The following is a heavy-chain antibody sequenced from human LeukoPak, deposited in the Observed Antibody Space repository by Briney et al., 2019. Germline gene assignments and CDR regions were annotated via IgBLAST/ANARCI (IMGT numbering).Heavy chain of an antibody. CDR3: ARVGYYSYGPHLGYYFDY. D-gene: IGHD5-18*01. Sequence: ASVKVSCKASGGTFSSYAVSWVRQAPGQGLEWMGGIIPIFGTANYAQKFQGRVTITADESTSTAYMELSSLRSEDTAVYYCARVGYYSYGPHLGYYFDYWGQGTLVTVSS. V-gene: IGHV1-69*13. J-gene: IGHJ4*02. CDR1: GGTFSSYA. CDR2: IIPIFGTA.